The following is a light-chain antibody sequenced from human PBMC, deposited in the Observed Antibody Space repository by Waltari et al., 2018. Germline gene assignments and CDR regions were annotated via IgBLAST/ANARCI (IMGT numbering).Light chain of an antibody. J-gene: IGKJ1*01. V-gene: IGKV4-1*01. Sequence: DIVMTQSPDSLALSLGERATINCKSGQSVLSSSNNKNYLSGYQQKPGQPPKLLIYWASTRQSGVPDRFSGSGSGTDFTLTISSLQAEDVAVYYCQQHYSSPRTFGQGTKVEVK. CDR3: QQHYSSPRT. CDR2: WAS. CDR1: QSVLSSSNNKNY.